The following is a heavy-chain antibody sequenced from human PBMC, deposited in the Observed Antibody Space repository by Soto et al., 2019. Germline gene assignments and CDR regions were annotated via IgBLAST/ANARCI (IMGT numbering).Heavy chain of an antibody. D-gene: IGHD3-3*01. CDR1: GFTFSTYS. J-gene: IGHJ1*01. V-gene: IGHV3-48*02. CDR2: ITSSSNKI. Sequence: EVQLVESGGGLVQPGGSLRLSCAGSGFTFSTYSMNWVRQAPGKGLEWVSFITSSSNKIFYADSVKGRFTISRDNAKNSLYLQMNSLRDEDTAVYYCTRDNRFFDFWSGYYSYWGQGTLVTVSS. CDR3: TRDNRFFDFWSGYYSY.